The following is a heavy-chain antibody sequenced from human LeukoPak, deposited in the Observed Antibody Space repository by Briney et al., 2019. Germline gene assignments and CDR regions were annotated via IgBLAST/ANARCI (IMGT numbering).Heavy chain of an antibody. CDR1: GYAFNRKS. V-gene: IGHV1-18*01. J-gene: IGHJ6*03. CDR3: ARDGEVDIEAYYYYMDV. D-gene: IGHD5-12*01. CDR2: ISAYNGNT. Sequence: ASVKVSCKASGYAFNRKSITWVRQAPGQGLEWMGWISAYNGNTHYAQKFQGRIFMTTDISTTTAYMELRSLRSDDTAVYYCARDGEVDIEAYYYYMDVWGKGTTVTVSS.